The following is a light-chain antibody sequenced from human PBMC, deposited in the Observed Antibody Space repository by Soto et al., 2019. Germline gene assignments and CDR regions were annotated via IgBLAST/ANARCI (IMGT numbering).Light chain of an antibody. V-gene: IGLV2-11*01. CDR2: DVD. Sequence: QSVLTQPRSVSGSPGQSVTISCTGTSSDVGNYNFVSWYQHHPGKAPKLMIYDVDKRPSGVPDRFSGSKSGNTASLTISGLQAEDEADYYCCSYAGSYPLVFGTGTKLTVL. CDR1: SSDVGNYNF. CDR3: CSYAGSYPLV. J-gene: IGLJ1*01.